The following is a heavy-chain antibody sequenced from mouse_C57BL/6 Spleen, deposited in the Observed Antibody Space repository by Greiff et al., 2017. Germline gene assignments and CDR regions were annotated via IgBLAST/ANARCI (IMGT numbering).Heavy chain of an antibody. V-gene: IGHV14-4*01. Sequence: VQLQQSGAELVRPGASVKLSCTASGFNIKNDYMHWVKQRPEQGLEWIGWIDPENGDTEYAAKFQGKATIAADTSSNTAYLQLSSLTSEDTAVYYCTTDYGNPWSIDVGGTGTPVTVSS. D-gene: IGHD1-1*01. CDR3: TTDYGNPWSIDV. CDR1: GFNIKNDY. J-gene: IGHJ1*03. CDR2: IDPENGDT.